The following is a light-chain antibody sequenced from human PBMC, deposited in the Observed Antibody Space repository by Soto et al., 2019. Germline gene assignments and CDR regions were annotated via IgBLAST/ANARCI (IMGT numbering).Light chain of an antibody. CDR2: KAS. V-gene: IGKV1-5*03. CDR3: QQYNSYSQG. Sequence: DIQMTQSPSTRSASVGDRVTITCRASQSISSWLAWYQQKPGKAPKLLIYKASSLESGVPSRLSGSGSGTEFTLTISSLQPDDFATYYCQQYNSYSQGFGQGTRLEIK. J-gene: IGKJ5*01. CDR1: QSISSW.